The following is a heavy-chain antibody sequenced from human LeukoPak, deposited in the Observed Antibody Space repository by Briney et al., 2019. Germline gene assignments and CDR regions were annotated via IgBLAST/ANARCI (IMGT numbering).Heavy chain of an antibody. D-gene: IGHD4-17*01. CDR2: TYSGGTT. CDR1: VLSVSGNH. Sequence: GGSLRLLCAVSVLSVSGNHMIWVRLSPGGGLEWVSITYSGGTTFYAGSVEGRFTISRDNSKNTLYLQMNSLTADDTAVYYCARGRETDSGGYVYYLDYWGQGTLVTVSS. CDR3: ARGRETDSGGYVYYLDY. J-gene: IGHJ4*02. V-gene: IGHV3-53*01.